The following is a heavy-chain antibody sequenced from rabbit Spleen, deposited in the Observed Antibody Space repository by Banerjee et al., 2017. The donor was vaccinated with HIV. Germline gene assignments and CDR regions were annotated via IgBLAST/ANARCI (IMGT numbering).Heavy chain of an antibody. D-gene: IGHD6-1*01. CDR2: IAAGSSGST. CDR3: ARSPYVGVGDYGYVFNL. V-gene: IGHV1S40*01. J-gene: IGHJ4*01. Sequence: QSLEESGGGLVKPGGSLTLTCTASGFSFGSNDYMCWVRQAPGKGLEWIACIAAGSSGSTYYASWAKGRFTISKTSSTTVTLQMTSLTAADTATYFCARSPYVGVGDYGYVFNLWGPGTLVTVS. CDR1: GFSFGSNDY.